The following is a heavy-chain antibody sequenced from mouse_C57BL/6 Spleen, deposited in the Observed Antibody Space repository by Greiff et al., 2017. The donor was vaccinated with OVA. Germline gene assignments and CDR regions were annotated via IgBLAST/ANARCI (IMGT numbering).Heavy chain of an antibody. J-gene: IGHJ2*01. D-gene: IGHD1-1*01. Sequence: QVQLQQSGAELVMPGASVKLSCKASGYTFTSYWMHWVKQRPGQGLEWIGEIDPSDSYTNYNQKFKGKSTLTVDKSSSTAYMQLSSLTSEDSAVYYCARRALYYGSFDYWGQGTTLTVSS. CDR3: ARRALYYGSFDY. V-gene: IGHV1-69*01. CDR2: IDPSDSYT. CDR1: GYTFTSYW.